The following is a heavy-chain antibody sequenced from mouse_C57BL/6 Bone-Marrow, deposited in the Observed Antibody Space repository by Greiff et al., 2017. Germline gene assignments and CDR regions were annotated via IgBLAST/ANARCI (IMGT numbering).Heavy chain of an antibody. J-gene: IGHJ3*01. CDR3: ARDGYCWFDY. V-gene: IGHV3-6*01. CDR2: ISYDGSN. Sequence: EVKLLEPGPGLVKPSPSLSLTCSVTGYSITSGYYWNWNRQFPGNKLEWMGYISYDGSNNYNPSLKNRTSITRDTSKNQFFLKLNSVTTEDTATYYCARDGYCWFDYWGQGTPVTVSA. CDR1: GYSITSGYY. D-gene: IGHD1-2*01.